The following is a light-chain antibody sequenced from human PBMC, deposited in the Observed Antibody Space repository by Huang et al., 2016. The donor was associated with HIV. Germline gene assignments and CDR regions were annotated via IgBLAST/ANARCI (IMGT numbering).Light chain of an antibody. CDR3: LHHDTFTWT. CDR2: GAS. J-gene: IGKJ1*01. V-gene: IGKV1-17*03. CDR1: QYISDL. Sequence: DLQMTQSPSAMSASVGDRVTITCRASQYISDLVAWFQQKPGKVPKRLIYGASSLQNGVPSRFSGSGSGRDFTLTISSLQPEDFATYYCLHHDTFTWTFGQGTTVEIK.